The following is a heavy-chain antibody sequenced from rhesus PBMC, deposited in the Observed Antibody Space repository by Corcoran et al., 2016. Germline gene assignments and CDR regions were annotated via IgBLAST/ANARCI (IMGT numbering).Heavy chain of an antibody. J-gene: IGHJ3*01. CDR2: IYGSSGST. V-gene: IGHV4-160*01. Sequence: QVQLQESGPGLVKPSETLSLTCAVSGGSISSNYWSWIRQPPGKGLEWIGYIYGSSGSTYNNPSLRSRVTISTDTSKNQFSLKLSSVTAADTAVYYCARLITVTITNAFDFWGQGLRVTVSS. CDR3: ARLITVTITNAFDF. CDR1: GGSISSNY. D-gene: IGHD3-9*01.